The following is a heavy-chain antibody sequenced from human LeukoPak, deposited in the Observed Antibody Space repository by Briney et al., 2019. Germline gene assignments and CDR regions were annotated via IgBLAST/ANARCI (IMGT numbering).Heavy chain of an antibody. Sequence: PSETLSLTCTVSGGSISSYYWSWIRQPPGKGLEWIGYIYYSGSTNYNPSLKSRVTISVDTSENQFSLKLSSVTAADTAVYYCARSSYYDFWSGPVGYFDYWGQGTLVTVSS. V-gene: IGHV4-59*01. CDR2: IYYSGST. J-gene: IGHJ4*02. CDR1: GGSISSYY. CDR3: ARSSYYDFWSGPVGYFDY. D-gene: IGHD3-3*01.